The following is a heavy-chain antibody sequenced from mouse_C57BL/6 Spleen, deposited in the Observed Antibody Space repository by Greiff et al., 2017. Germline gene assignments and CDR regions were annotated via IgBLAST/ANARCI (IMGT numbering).Heavy chain of an antibody. CDR2: INSDGSST. Sequence: EVKLEESEGGLVQPGSSMKLSCTASGFTFSDSYMAWVRQVTGQGLEWVANINSDGSSTYYLDSLKSRFIMSRDNAKNILYLQMSRLKSEDTATYYCARGTAVVNWYFDVGGTGTTVTVPS. V-gene: IGHV5-16*01. CDR3: ARGTAVVNWYFDV. D-gene: IGHD1-1*01. CDR1: GFTFSDSY. J-gene: IGHJ1*03.